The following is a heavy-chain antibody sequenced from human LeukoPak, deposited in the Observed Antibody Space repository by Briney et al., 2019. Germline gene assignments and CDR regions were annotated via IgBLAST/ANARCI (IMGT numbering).Heavy chain of an antibody. CDR3: ARAAH. Sequence: GGSLRLFCAASRFTFSSYWMSWVRDAPGKGLEWVASIKQDGSEKYYVDSVKGRFTISRDNARNSLYLQMNSLRGEDTAVYYCARAAHWGQGTLVTVSS. CDR2: IKQDGSEK. CDR1: RFTFSSYW. J-gene: IGHJ4*02. V-gene: IGHV3-7*01.